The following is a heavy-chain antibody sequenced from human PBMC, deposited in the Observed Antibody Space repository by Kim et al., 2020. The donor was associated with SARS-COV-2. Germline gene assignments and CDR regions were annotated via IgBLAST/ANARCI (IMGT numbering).Heavy chain of an antibody. V-gene: IGHV4-59*13. CDR1: GGSISSYY. Sequence: SETLSLTCTVSGGSISSYYWSWIRQPPGKGLEWIGYIYYSGSTNYNPSLKSRVTISVDTSKNQFSLKLSSVTAADTAVYYCAREKRPYDILTGYYPDAFDIWGQGTMVTVSS. CDR3: AREKRPYDILTGYYPDAFDI. D-gene: IGHD3-9*01. J-gene: IGHJ3*02. CDR2: IYYSGST.